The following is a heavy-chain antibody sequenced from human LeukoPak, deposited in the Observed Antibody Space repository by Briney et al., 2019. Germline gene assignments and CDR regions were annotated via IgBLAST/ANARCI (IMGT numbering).Heavy chain of an antibody. D-gene: IGHD3-9*01. CDR1: GGSFSGYY. V-gene: IGHV4-34*01. Sequence: SETLSLTCAVYGGSFSGYYWSWIRQPPGKGLEWIGEIYHSGSTNYNPSLKSRVTISVDKSKNQFSLKLSPVTAADTAVYYCARADNYFDYWGQGTLVTVSS. CDR2: IYHSGST. J-gene: IGHJ4*02. CDR3: ARADNYFDY.